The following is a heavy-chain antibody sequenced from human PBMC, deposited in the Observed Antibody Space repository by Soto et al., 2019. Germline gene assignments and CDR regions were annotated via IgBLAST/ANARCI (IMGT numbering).Heavy chain of an antibody. CDR1: GFSLSTSAMG. J-gene: IGHJ4*02. CDR3: AHSRKSYYDILTGYNY. CDR2: IYWDDDK. V-gene: IGHV2-5*02. Sequence: QITLKESGPTLVKPTQTLTLTCTFSGFSLSTSAMGVAWIRQPPGKALEWLALIYWDDDKRYSPSLRSRLTITKDTSKNQVVLTMTNMDPEDTATYYCAHSRKSYYDILTGYNYWGQGTLVTVSS. D-gene: IGHD3-9*01.